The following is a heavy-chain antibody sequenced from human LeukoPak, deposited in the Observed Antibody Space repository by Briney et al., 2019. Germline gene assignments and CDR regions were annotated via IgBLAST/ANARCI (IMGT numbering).Heavy chain of an antibody. Sequence: GGSLRLSCAASGFTFRDYGMHWVRQAPGKGREWGGVISYDGSNKYYADSVKGRFTISRDNSKNTLYMEMNSLRAEDTAVYYCAKAFRGQRYYFDYWGQGTLVTVSS. CDR2: ISYDGSNK. V-gene: IGHV3-30*18. D-gene: IGHD6-25*01. J-gene: IGHJ4*02. CDR1: GFTFRDYG. CDR3: AKAFRGQRYYFDY.